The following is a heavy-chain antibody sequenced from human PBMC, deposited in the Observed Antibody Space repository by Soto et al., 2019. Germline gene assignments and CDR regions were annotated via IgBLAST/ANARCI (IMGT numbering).Heavy chain of an antibody. CDR1: GGSFSGYY. V-gene: IGHV4-34*01. Sequence: QVQLQQWGAGLLKPSETLSLTCAVYGGSFSGYYWSWIRQPPGKGLEWIGEINHSGSTNYNPSLKSRVTISVDTSKNQFSLKLSSVTAADTAVYYCARVKYSSSWLNYFDYWGQGTLVTVSS. CDR3: ARVKYSSSWLNYFDY. CDR2: INHSGST. D-gene: IGHD6-13*01. J-gene: IGHJ4*02.